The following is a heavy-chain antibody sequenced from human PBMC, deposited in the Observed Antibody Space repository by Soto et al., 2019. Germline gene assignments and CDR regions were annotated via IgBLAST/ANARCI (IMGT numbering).Heavy chain of an antibody. CDR3: ASEGYYDFWSGYYLDY. D-gene: IGHD3-3*01. Sequence: QVQLQESGPGLVKPSETLSLTCTVSGGSISSYYWRWLRQPAGKGLEWIGRIYTSGSTNYNPSLNRRVIMAVYTSRNQFSLKLSSVTAADTAVYYCASEGYYDFWSGYYLDYCGQGTLVTVSS. CDR2: IYTSGST. V-gene: IGHV4-4*07. J-gene: IGHJ4*02. CDR1: GGSISSYY.